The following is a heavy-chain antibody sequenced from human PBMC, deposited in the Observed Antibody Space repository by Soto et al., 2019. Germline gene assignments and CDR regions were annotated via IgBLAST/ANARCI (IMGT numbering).Heavy chain of an antibody. CDR3: ARDEYCSGGSCYGDAFDI. Sequence: EVQLVESGGGLVQPGGSLRLSCAASGFTFSSYWMSWVRQAPGKGLEWVANIKQDGSEKYYVDSVKGRFTISRDNAKNSLYLQRNRLRAEDTAVYYCARDEYCSGGSCYGDAFDIWGQGTMVTVSS. CDR2: IKQDGSEK. D-gene: IGHD2-15*01. CDR1: GFTFSSYW. V-gene: IGHV3-7*01. J-gene: IGHJ3*02.